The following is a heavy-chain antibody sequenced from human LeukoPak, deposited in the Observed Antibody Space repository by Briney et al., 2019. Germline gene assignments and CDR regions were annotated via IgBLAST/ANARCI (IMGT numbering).Heavy chain of an antibody. J-gene: IGHJ6*02. Sequence: QSGGSLRLSCAASGFTFSSYWMSWVRQAPGKGLEWVANIKQDGSEKYYVDSVKGRFTISRDNAKNSLYLQMNSLRAEDTAVYYCARDWRAVHYGIYYYYGMDAWGQGTTVTVSS. V-gene: IGHV3-7*01. CDR1: GFTFSSYW. D-gene: IGHD3-16*01. CDR2: IKQDGSEK. CDR3: ARDWRAVHYGIYYYYGMDA.